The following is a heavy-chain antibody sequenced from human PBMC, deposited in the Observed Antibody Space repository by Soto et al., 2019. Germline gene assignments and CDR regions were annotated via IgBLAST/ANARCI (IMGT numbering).Heavy chain of an antibody. V-gene: IGHV5-51*01. CDR3: XRRFSLDYGYYLDAFDI. CDR1: GYSFTIYW. CDR2: IYPGDSDT. D-gene: IGHD4-17*01. J-gene: IGHJ3*02. Sequence: GESLKISCKGSGYSFTIYWIGWVRQMPGKGLEWMGIIYPGDSDTRYSPSFQGQVTISADKSISTAYLQWSSLKASDTAMYYCXRRFSLDYGYYLDAFDIWGQGTMVTVSS.